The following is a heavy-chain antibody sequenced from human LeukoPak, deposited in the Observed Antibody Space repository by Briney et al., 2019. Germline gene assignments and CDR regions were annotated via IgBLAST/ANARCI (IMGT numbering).Heavy chain of an antibody. CDR1: GYTFTSYD. CDR2: MNPNSGNT. V-gene: IGHV1-8*01. CDR3: ARGRTGSYGIDWFDP. J-gene: IGHJ5*02. Sequence: ASVKVSCKASGYTFTSYDINWVRQATGQGLEWMGWMNPNSGNTGYAQKFQGRVTMTRNTSISTAYMELSSLRSEDTAVYYCARGRTGSYGIDWFDPWGQGTLVTVSS. D-gene: IGHD3-10*01.